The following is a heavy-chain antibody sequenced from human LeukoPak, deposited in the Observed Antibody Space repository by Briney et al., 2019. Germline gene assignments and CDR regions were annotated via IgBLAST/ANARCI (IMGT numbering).Heavy chain of an antibody. D-gene: IGHD7-27*01. J-gene: IGHJ4*02. CDR2: INSDGSST. CDR1: GFTFSSYW. Sequence: PGGSLRLSCAASGFTFSSYWMHWVRQAPGKGQVWVSRINSDGSSTSYADSVKGRFTISRDNAKNTLYLQMNSLGAEDTAVYYCASDWGSGFDYWGQGTLVTVSS. V-gene: IGHV3-74*01. CDR3: ASDWGSGFDY.